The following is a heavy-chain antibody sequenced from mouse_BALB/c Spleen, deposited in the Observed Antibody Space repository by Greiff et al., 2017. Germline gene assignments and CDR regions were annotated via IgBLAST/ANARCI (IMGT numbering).Heavy chain of an antibody. Sequence: QVHVKQSGAELVRPGSSVKISCKASGYAFSSYWMNWVKQRPGQGLEWIGQIYPGDGDTNYNGKFKGKATLTADKSSSTAYMQLSSLTSEDSAVYFCARQEGNYEGMDYWGQGTSVTVSS. CDR1: GYAFSSYW. J-gene: IGHJ4*01. V-gene: IGHV1-80*01. CDR2: IYPGDGDT. CDR3: ARQEGNYEGMDY. D-gene: IGHD2-1*01.